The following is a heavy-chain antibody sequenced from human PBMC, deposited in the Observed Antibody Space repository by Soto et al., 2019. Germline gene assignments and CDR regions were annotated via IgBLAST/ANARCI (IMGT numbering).Heavy chain of an antibody. Sequence: GASVKVSCKASGYTFTAYAMHWVRQAPGQRLEWMGWINAGNGNTKYSQKFQGRVTITRDTSASTAYMELSSLRSGDTAVYYCARAVAVPADFDYWGQGTLVTVPQ. CDR1: GYTFTAYA. V-gene: IGHV1-3*01. CDR3: ARAVAVPADFDY. J-gene: IGHJ4*02. CDR2: INAGNGNT. D-gene: IGHD6-19*01.